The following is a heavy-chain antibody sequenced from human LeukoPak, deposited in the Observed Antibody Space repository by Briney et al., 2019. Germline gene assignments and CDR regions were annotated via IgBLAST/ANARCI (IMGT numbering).Heavy chain of an antibody. CDR3: ARGGDYSPSADDY. D-gene: IGHD4-17*01. J-gene: IGHJ4*02. CDR2: ISTYNGNT. CDR1: GYNFTSYG. V-gene: IGHV1-18*01. Sequence: ASVKVSCKASGYNFTSYGITWVRQAPGQGLEWMGWISTYNGNTNYAQKLQGRVAMTTDTFTNTAYMELRSLRSDDTAVYYCARGGDYSPSADDYWAQGTLVTVSS.